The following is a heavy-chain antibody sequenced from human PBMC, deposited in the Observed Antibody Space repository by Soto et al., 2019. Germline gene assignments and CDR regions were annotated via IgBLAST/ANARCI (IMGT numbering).Heavy chain of an antibody. J-gene: IGHJ6*02. CDR1: GASIYDYY. CDR3: ARGGNWNFPSYYYYGMDV. V-gene: IGHV4-30-4*01. Sequence: SETLSLTCTVSGASIYDYYWSWIRQPPGKGLEWIGYIYYSGSTYYNPSLKSRVTISVDTSKNQFSLKLSSVTAADTAVYYCARGGNWNFPSYYYYGMDVWGQGTTVTVSS. D-gene: IGHD1-7*01. CDR2: IYYSGST.